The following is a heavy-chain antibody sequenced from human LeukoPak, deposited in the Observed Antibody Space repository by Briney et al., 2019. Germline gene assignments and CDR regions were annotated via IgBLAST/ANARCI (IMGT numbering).Heavy chain of an antibody. V-gene: IGHV3-23*01. CDR3: VRLTLDTVYSYYYYMDV. D-gene: IGHD2-2*02. CDR2: LSGSGGNT. J-gene: IGHJ6*03. CDR1: GLTFSSYW. Sequence: PGGSLRLSCAASGLTFSSYWMSWVRQAPGKGLEWVSALSGSGGNTYYADSVKGRFTISRDNSKNTLYLQMNSLRDEDTAVYYCVRLTLDTVYSYYYYMDVWGKGTTVTVSS.